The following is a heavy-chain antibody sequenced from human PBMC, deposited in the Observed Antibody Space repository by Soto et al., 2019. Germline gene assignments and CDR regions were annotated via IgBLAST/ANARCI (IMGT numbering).Heavy chain of an antibody. J-gene: IGHJ3*01. D-gene: IGHD4-4*01. CDR1: EYSFTGYY. V-gene: IGHV1-2*02. CDR2: INPISGGI. Sequence: GASVKVSCKASEYSFTGYYMHWVRQAPGQGLEWVGWINPISGGIHYAQKFQGRVTVTRDTSTGTAYMELSSLRSDDTAMYYCARDPPWDTETTKNALDLWGQGTMVTVSS. CDR3: ARDPPWDTETTKNALDL.